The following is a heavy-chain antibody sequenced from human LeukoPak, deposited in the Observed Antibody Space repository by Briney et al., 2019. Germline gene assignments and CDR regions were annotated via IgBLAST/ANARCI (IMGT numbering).Heavy chain of an antibody. V-gene: IGHV4-59*01. D-gene: IGHD6-13*01. CDR2: IYYSGST. Sequence: SETLSLTCTVSGGSISSYYWSWIRQPPGKGLEWIGYIYYSGSTNYNPSLKSRVTISVDTSKNQFSLKLSSVTAADTAVYYCARGSDSSSWYFGYWGQGTLVTVSS. CDR1: GGSISSYY. J-gene: IGHJ4*02. CDR3: ARGSDSSSWYFGY.